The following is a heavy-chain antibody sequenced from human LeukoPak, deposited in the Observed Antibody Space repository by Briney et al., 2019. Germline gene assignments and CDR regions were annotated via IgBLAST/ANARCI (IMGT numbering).Heavy chain of an antibody. J-gene: IGHJ3*02. D-gene: IGHD4-17*01. CDR1: GFTVSSNY. V-gene: IGHV3-53*01. CDR3: AREPVTSGAFDI. CDR2: IYSGGST. Sequence: GGSLRLSCAASGFTVSSNYMSWVRQAPGKGLEGVSVIYSGGSTYYADSVKGRFTISRDNSKNTLYLQMNSLRAEDTAVYYCAREPVTSGAFDIWGQGTMVTVSS.